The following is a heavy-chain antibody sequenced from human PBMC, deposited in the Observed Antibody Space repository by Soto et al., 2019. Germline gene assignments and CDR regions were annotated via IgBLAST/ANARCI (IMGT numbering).Heavy chain of an antibody. CDR2: IIPIFGTA. CDR3: AGVECISTSCYIGMDV. V-gene: IGHV1-69*13. CDR1: GGTFSSYA. D-gene: IGHD2-2*02. Sequence: SVKVSCKASGGTFSSYAISWVRQAPGQGLEWMGGIIPIFGTANYAQKFQGRVTITADESTSTAYMELSSLRSEDTAVYYCAGVECISTSCYIGMDVWGQGTTVTVSS. J-gene: IGHJ6*02.